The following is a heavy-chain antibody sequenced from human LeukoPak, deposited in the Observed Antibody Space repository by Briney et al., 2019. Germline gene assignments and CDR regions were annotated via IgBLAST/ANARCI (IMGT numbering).Heavy chain of an antibody. CDR1: GYSISSGYY. J-gene: IGHJ6*03. D-gene: IGHD1-26*01. CDR3: ARHGERGYYYYMDV. CDR2: VFHTVIT. Sequence: SETLSLTCTVSGYSISSGYYGAWIRQSPGMGREGIGSVFHTVITYYNPSLTSRVSISVDTSKNQFSLKLSSVTAADTAVYYCARHGERGYYYYMDVWGKGTTVTVSS. V-gene: IGHV4-38-2*02.